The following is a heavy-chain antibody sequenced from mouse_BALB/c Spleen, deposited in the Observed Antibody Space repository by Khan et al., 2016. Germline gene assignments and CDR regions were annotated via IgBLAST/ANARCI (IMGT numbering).Heavy chain of an antibody. CDR1: GDSITSGY. CDR2: INYSGST. D-gene: IGHD3-2*01. J-gene: IGHJ2*01. Sequence: EVQLQESGPSLVKPSQTLSLTCSVTGDSITSGYWNWIRKFPGNKLEYMGYINYSGSTYYNPSLKSRISITRDTSKNQYCLQLNSVTTEDTATYYCASGDSSGSFFDYWGQGTTLTVSS. CDR3: ASGDSSGSFFDY. V-gene: IGHV3-8*02.